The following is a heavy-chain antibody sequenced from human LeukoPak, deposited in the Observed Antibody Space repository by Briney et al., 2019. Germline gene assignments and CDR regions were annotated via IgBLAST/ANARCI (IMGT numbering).Heavy chain of an antibody. V-gene: IGHV3-49*04. D-gene: IGHD3-16*01. Sequence: GGSLRLSCTASGFTFGDYAMSWVRQAPGEGLGWVGFIRSKAYGGTTEYAASVKGRFTISRDDSKSIAYLQMNSLKTEDTAVYYCARVRTVGLDCWGQGTLVTVSS. J-gene: IGHJ4*02. CDR2: IRSKAYGGTT. CDR3: ARVRTVGLDC. CDR1: GFTFGDYA.